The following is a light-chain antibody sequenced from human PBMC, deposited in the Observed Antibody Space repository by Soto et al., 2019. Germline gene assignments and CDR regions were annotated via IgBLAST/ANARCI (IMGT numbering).Light chain of an antibody. V-gene: IGKV2-30*02. CDR2: KVS. Sequence: DVVVTQSPLSLPVTLGQAASISCRSSQSLVHRDGNTYLSWFRQRPGQSPRRLIYKVSNREAGVPDRFSGSGSVTDFTLKISRVEADEVGLYYGMQGSHWPPITFGQGTRLEIK. CDR1: QSLVHRDGNTY. J-gene: IGKJ5*01. CDR3: MQGSHWPPIT.